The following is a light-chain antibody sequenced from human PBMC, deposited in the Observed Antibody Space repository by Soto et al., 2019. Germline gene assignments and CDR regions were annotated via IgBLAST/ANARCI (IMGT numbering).Light chain of an antibody. Sequence: EIVLTQSPATLSLSPGERATLSCGASQSVSSSYLAWYQQKPGLAPRLLMYDASSRASGITDRFSGSGSGTDFTLTISKLEPEYFAVYYCQQYGSSPYTFGQGTKLEIK. V-gene: IGKV3D-20*01. CDR3: QQYGSSPYT. CDR1: QSVSSSY. J-gene: IGKJ2*01. CDR2: DAS.